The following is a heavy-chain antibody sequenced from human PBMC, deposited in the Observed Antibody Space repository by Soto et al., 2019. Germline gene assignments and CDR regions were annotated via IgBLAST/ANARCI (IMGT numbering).Heavy chain of an antibody. CDR1: GGSISSSSYY. Sequence: SETLSLTCTVSGGSISSSSYYWGWIRQPPGKGLEWIGSIYYSGSTYYNPSLKSRVTISVDTSKNQFSLKLSSVTAADTAVYYCARPVVPAAMLGNNWFDPWGQGTLVTVSS. CDR3: ARPVVPAAMLGNNWFDP. J-gene: IGHJ5*02. CDR2: IYYSGST. V-gene: IGHV4-39*01. D-gene: IGHD2-2*01.